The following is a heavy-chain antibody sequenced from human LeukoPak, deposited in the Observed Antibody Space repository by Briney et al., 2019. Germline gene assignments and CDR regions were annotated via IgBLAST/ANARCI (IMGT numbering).Heavy chain of an antibody. J-gene: IGHJ4*02. CDR3: ARRYSSSWYLGY. CDR2: INHSGST. Sequence: SETLSLTCAVYGGSFSGYYWSWIRQPPGKGLEWIGEINHSGSTNYNPSLKSRVTISVDTSKNQFSLKLSFVTAADTAVYYCARRYSSSWYLGYWGQGTLVTVSS. CDR1: GGSFSGYY. D-gene: IGHD6-13*01. V-gene: IGHV4-34*01.